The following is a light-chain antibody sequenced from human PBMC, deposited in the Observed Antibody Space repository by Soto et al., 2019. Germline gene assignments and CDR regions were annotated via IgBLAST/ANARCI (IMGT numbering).Light chain of an antibody. CDR2: GAS. V-gene: IGKV3-15*01. CDR1: QSVSSN. J-gene: IGKJ5*01. Sequence: TQHGHTLSLYTEERATLSCRPSQSVSSNYLAWYQQKPGQAPRLLIYGASTRATGFPARFSGSGSGTEFTLTINSLQSEDSAVYYCQQYNNWPPITFGQGTRLEIK. CDR3: QQYNNWPPIT.